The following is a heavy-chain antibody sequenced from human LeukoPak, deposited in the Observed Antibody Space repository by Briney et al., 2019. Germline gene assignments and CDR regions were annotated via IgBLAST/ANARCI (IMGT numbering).Heavy chain of an antibody. CDR1: GFTFSSYW. CDR2: IKQDGSEK. V-gene: IGHV3-7*01. CDR3: ARDKSRYFDWSGLSYYYYGMDV. J-gene: IGHJ6*02. Sequence: PGGSLRLSCAASGFTFSSYWMSWVRQAPGKGLEWVANIKQDGSEKYYVDSVKGRFTISTDNAKNSLYLQMNSLRAEDTAVYYCARDKSRYFDWSGLSYYYYGMDVCGQGTTVTVSS. D-gene: IGHD3-9*01.